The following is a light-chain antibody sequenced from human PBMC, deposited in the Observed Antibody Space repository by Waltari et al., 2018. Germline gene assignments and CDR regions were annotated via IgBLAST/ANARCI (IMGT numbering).Light chain of an antibody. V-gene: IGKV1-12*01. CDR3: QQSNSFPQT. J-gene: IGKJ1*01. CDR1: QGISSW. CDR2: AAA. Sequence: DIQMTQFPSSVSASVGDRVTITCRASQGISSWLARYQQKPGKAPKLRIYAAASLQSGVPSRFSGSGSGTDFTLTINSLQPEDFATYYCQQSNSFPQTFGQGTKVEIK.